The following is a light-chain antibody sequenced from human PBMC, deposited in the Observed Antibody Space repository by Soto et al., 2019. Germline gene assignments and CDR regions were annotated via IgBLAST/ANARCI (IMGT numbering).Light chain of an antibody. CDR1: QTVNNN. CDR3: QQYNNWPRT. CDR2: DAS. V-gene: IGKV3-15*01. J-gene: IGKJ1*01. Sequence: IVMTQSPATLSVSPGERATLSCRASQTVNNNLAWYQQKPGQPPRLLIYDASTRATGLAARFSGSGSGTEFTLTISSLQSEDFAVYFCQQYNNWPRTFGQGTKVDIK.